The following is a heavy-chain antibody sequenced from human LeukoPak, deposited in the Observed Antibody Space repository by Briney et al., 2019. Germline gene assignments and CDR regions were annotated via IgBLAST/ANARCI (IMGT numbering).Heavy chain of an antibody. Sequence: SETLSLTCAVYGGSFSGYYWSWIRQPPGKGLEWIGEINHSGSTNYNPSLKSRVTISVDTSKNQFSLKLSSVTAAYTAVYYCARAGGVRRSFDYWGQGTLVTVSS. CDR1: GGSFSGYY. CDR3: ARAGGVRRSFDY. V-gene: IGHV4-34*01. J-gene: IGHJ4*02. CDR2: INHSGST. D-gene: IGHD3-3*01.